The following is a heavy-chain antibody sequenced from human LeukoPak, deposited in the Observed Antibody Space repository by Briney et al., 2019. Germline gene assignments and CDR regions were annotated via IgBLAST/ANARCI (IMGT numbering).Heavy chain of an antibody. CDR2: IYHSGST. CDR3: ARRDTQQLVRGPVFDY. D-gene: IGHD6-13*01. V-gene: IGHV4-30-2*01. J-gene: IGHJ4*02. Sequence: TPSLTCTVSGGSISSGGYYWSWIRQPPGKGLEWIGYIYHSGSTYYNPSLKSRVTISVDRSKNQFSLKLSSVTAADTAVYYCARRDTQQLVRGPVFDYWGQGTLVTVSS. CDR1: GGSISSGGYY.